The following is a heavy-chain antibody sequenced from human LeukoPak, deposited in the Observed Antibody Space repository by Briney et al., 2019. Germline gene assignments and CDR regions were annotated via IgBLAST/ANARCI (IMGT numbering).Heavy chain of an antibody. CDR1: GGTFSSYA. Sequence: SVKVSCKASGGTFSSYAISWVRQAPGQGLEWMGGIIPIIGTANYAQKFQGRVTITADESTSTAYMELSSLRSEDTAVYYCARIPNLYCSSTSCYTFDYWGQGTLVTVSS. V-gene: IGHV1-69*13. D-gene: IGHD2-2*02. J-gene: IGHJ4*02. CDR3: ARIPNLYCSSTSCYTFDY. CDR2: IIPIIGTA.